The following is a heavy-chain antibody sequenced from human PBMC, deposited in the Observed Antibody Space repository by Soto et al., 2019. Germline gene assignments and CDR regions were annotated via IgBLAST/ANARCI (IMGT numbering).Heavy chain of an antibody. J-gene: IGHJ6*02. Sequence: GESLKISCKGSGYSFTSYWIGWVRQMPGKGLEWMGIIYPGDSDTRYSPSFQGQVTISADKSISTAYLQWSSLKASDTAMYYCALPPPGGYYYYGRDVWGQGTTVTVSS. V-gene: IGHV5-51*01. D-gene: IGHD1-26*01. CDR1: GYSFTSYW. CDR3: ALPPPGGYYYYGRDV. CDR2: IYPGDSDT.